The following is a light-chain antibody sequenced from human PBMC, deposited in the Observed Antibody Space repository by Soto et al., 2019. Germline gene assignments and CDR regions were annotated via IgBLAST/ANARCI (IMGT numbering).Light chain of an antibody. CDR3: SSYIRGSTLDV. CDR1: NNDVGNYNY. V-gene: IGLV2-14*01. CDR2: DVS. J-gene: IGLJ2*01. Sequence: QSALTQPASVSGSPGQSITISCTGTNNDVGNYNYVSWYQQHPGKAPKLMIYDVSDRPSGVSNRFSGSKSGNTASLTISGLQAEDEADYYCSSYIRGSTLDVFGGGTKLTVL.